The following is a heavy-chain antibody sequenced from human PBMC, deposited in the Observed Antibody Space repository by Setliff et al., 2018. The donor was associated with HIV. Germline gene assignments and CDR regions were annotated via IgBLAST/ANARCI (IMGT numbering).Heavy chain of an antibody. CDR1: GDSISSDFY. CDR2: IYHSGNT. V-gene: IGHV4-38-2*02. Sequence: SENLSLTCTVSGDSISSDFYWGWIRQPPGKGLEWIGSIYHSGNTYYMPSLQSRVTISVDMSKNQFSLNLNSVTAADTAVYYCARGQGCGGGCHYAFEVWGQGTMVTVSS. CDR3: ARGQGCGGGCHYAFEV. J-gene: IGHJ3*01. D-gene: IGHD2-21*02.